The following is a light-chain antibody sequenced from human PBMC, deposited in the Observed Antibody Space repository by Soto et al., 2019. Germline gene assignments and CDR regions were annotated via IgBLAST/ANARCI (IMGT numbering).Light chain of an antibody. CDR1: NIGGKS. CDR3: QVRDSSNDYLV. CDR2: DDT. V-gene: IGLV3-21*02. Sequence: SYELTQPPSVSVAPGQTARMTGGEPNIGGKSVHWYQLGPGQAPLVVVSDDTDRPSGIPERFSGSNSGNTATLTITRVEAGDGDDYYCQVRDSSNDYLVFGGGTKVTVL. J-gene: IGLJ3*02.